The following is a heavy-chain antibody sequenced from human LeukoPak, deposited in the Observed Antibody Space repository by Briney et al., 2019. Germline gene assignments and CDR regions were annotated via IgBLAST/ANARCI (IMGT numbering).Heavy chain of an antibody. D-gene: IGHD4-23*01. CDR2: INSDGSST. CDR1: GFTFSSYW. CDR3: ARDPRTDYGGNPSDY. Sequence: GGSVSLSCAASGFTFSSYWMHWVRHAPGKGLVWVSRINSDGSSTSYADSVKGRCTISRDNAKNTLYLQMNSLRAEDTAVYYCARDPRTDYGGNPSDYWGQGTLVTVSS. V-gene: IGHV3-74*01. J-gene: IGHJ4*02.